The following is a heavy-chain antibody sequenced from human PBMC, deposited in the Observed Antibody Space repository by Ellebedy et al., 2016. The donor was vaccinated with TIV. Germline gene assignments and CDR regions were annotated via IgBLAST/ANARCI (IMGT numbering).Heavy chain of an antibody. Sequence: GESLKISCAASGFTLTSYAMHWVRQAPGQRLEWMGWINAGNGNTKYSQKFQGRVTITRDTSANTAYMELSSLGSEDTAVYYCARGRGDGYNLNLYYWGQGALVSVSS. CDR1: GFTLTSYA. CDR3: ARGRGDGYNLNLYY. D-gene: IGHD5-24*01. CDR2: INAGNGNT. V-gene: IGHV1-3*01. J-gene: IGHJ4*02.